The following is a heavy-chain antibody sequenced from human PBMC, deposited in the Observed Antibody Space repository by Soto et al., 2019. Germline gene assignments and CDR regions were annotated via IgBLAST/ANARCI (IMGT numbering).Heavy chain of an antibody. Sequence: SLRLSCGASGFILSDYHMNWFLEAPWKWLEWVGHSLNKSNSYTTEYAASAKCRFMVSRDDSKNLLYLQMNNLETEDTAVYYWVGETQDRLDYWGQGALVTVSS. D-gene: IGHD3-16*01. J-gene: IGHJ4*02. CDR3: VGETQDRLDY. CDR2: SLNKSNSYTT. CDR1: GFILSDYH. V-gene: IGHV3-72*01.